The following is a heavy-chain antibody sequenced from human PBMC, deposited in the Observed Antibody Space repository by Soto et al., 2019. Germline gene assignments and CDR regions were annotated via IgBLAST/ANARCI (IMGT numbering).Heavy chain of an antibody. CDR2: ISYDGSNK. Sequence: QVQLVESGGGVVQPGRSLRLSCAASGFTFSSYGMHWVRQAPGKGLEWVAVISYDGSNKYYADSVKGRFTISRDNSKNTLYLQMNSLRAEDTAVYYCAKAVKVFASSWYFDYWGQGTLVTVSS. D-gene: IGHD6-13*01. CDR3: AKAVKVFASSWYFDY. CDR1: GFTFSSYG. J-gene: IGHJ4*02. V-gene: IGHV3-30*18.